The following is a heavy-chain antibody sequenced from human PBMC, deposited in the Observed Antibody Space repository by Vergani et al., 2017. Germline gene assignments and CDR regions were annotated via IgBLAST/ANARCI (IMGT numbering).Heavy chain of an antibody. D-gene: IGHD1-1*01. CDR2: IYPGDSDT. CDR3: ARRVVTGTTWPRAFDI. Sequence: EVPLVQSGAEVKKPGESLKISCKGSGYSFTSYWIGWVRQMPGKGLEWMGIIYPGDSDTRYSPSFQGQVTISADKSISTAYLQWSSLKASDTAMYYCARRVVTGTTWPRAFDIWGQGTMVTVSS. V-gene: IGHV5-51*03. CDR1: GYSFTSYW. J-gene: IGHJ3*02.